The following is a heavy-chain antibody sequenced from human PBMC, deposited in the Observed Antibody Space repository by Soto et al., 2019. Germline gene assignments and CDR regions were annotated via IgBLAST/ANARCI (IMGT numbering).Heavy chain of an antibody. V-gene: IGHV3-21*06. J-gene: IGHJ4*02. CDR3: ARESEDLTSNFDY. CDR1: GFTFTRYS. CDR2: ISSTTNYI. Sequence: GGSLRLSCAASGFTFTRYSMNWVRQAPGKGLEWVSSISSTTNYIYYGDSMKGRFTISRDSAKNSLYLEMNSLRAEDTAVYYCARESEDLTSNFDYWGQGTLVTVSS.